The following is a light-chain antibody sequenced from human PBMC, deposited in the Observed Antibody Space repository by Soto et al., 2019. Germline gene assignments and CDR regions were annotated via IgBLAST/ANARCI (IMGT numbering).Light chain of an antibody. CDR1: QSVSSK. J-gene: IGKJ1*01. CDR3: QQYNNWPTWT. V-gene: IGKV3-15*01. CDR2: GAS. Sequence: EIVLTQSPGTLSLSPGERATLSCSAIQSVSSKLAWYQQKPGQAPRLLIYGASTRATGIPARFSGSGSGTEFTLTISSLQSEDFAVYYCQQYNNWPTWTFGQGTKVDIK.